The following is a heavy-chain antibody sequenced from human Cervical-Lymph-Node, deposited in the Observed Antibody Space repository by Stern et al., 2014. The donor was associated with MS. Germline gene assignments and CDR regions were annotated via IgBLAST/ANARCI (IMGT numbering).Heavy chain of an antibody. CDR1: GFTFSSYG. V-gene: IGHV3-30*18. Sequence: QMQLVQSGGGVVQPGRSLRLSCAASGFTFSSYGMHWVRQAPGKGLEWVAVISYDGSNKYYADSVKGRFTISRDNSKNTLYLQMNSLRAEDTAVYYCAKGRIVVVPAAPYVVWGQGTTVTVSS. J-gene: IGHJ6*02. CDR3: AKGRIVVVPAAPYVV. D-gene: IGHD2-2*01. CDR2: ISYDGSNK.